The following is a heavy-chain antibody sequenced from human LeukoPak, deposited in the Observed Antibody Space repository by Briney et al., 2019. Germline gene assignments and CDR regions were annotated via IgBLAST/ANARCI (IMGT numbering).Heavy chain of an antibody. CDR1: GDTFSSYA. D-gene: IGHD5-24*01. CDR3: ARSPDGYNYSGAFDI. CDR2: IIPIFGTA. V-gene: IGHV1-69*05. J-gene: IGHJ3*02. Sequence: SVKVSCKASGDTFSSYAISWVRQAPGQGLEWMGGIIPIFGTANYAQKFQGRVTITTDESTSTAYMELSSLRSEDTAVYYCARSPDGYNYSGAFDIWGQGTMVTVSS.